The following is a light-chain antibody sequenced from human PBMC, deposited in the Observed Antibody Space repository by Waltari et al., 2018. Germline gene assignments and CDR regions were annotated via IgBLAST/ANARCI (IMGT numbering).Light chain of an antibody. V-gene: IGLV1-44*01. CDR2: GNH. J-gene: IGLJ3*02. CDR1: RSNIGGNT. Sequence: QPLLTQPPSASGTPGQRVTLACSGSRSNIGGNTVSWYKQLPGAAPKLLIYGNHQRPSVVPDRFSGSNSGTSASLAFSGLQTEDEADYYCSAWDDSLHGWVFGGGTGLTVL. CDR3: SAWDDSLHGWV.